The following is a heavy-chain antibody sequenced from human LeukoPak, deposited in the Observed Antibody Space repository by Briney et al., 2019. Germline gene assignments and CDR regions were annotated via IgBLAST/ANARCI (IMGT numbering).Heavy chain of an antibody. J-gene: IGHJ4*02. V-gene: IGHV3-30-3*01. CDR3: AREGYSYGDAFDY. CDR2: ISYDGSNK. Sequence: GGSLRLSCAASGFTFSSYAMHWVRQAPGKGLEWVAVISYDGSNKYYADSVEGRFTISRDNSKNTLYLQMNSLRAEDTAVYYCAREGYSYGDAFDYWGQGTLVTVSS. CDR1: GFTFSSYA. D-gene: IGHD5-18*01.